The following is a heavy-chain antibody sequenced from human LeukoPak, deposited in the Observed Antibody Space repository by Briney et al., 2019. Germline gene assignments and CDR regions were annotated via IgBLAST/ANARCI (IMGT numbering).Heavy chain of an antibody. Sequence: GRSLRLSCAASGFTFSNYGMHWVRQAPGKGLKWVAVISYDGSNKYYADSVKGRFTFSRDNSKNTLYLQMSSLRAEDTAVYYCAKEKGVYCSSIDCSPGMDVWGQGTTVTVSS. D-gene: IGHD2-2*01. V-gene: IGHV3-30*18. CDR3: AKEKGVYCSSIDCSPGMDV. CDR2: ISYDGSNK. J-gene: IGHJ6*02. CDR1: GFTFSNYG.